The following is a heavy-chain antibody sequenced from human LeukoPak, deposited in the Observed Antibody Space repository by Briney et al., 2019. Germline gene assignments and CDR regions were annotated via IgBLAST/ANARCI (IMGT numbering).Heavy chain of an antibody. Sequence: GGSLRLSCAASGFTFSSYAVSWVRQAPGKGLEWVSAISGSGGSTYYADSVKGRFTISRDNSENTLYLQMNSLRAEDTAVYYCAKVVGLVFDYWGQGTLVTVSS. CDR1: GFTFSSYA. D-gene: IGHD2-2*01. V-gene: IGHV3-23*01. CDR2: ISGSGGST. CDR3: AKVVGLVFDY. J-gene: IGHJ4*02.